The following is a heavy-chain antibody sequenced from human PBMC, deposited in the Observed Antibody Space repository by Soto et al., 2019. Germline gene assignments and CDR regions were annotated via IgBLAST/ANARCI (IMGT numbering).Heavy chain of an antibody. CDR1: GGSISSYY. CDR2: IYYSGST. D-gene: IGHD5-12*01. CDR3: ARVLEMATIWSSNTNWFDP. V-gene: IGHV4-59*01. J-gene: IGHJ5*02. Sequence: QVQLQESGPGLVKPSETLSLTCTVSGGSISSYYWSWIRQPPGKGLEWIGYIYYSGSTNYNPSLKSRVTISVDTSKNQFSLKLSSVTAADTAVYYCARVLEMATIWSSNTNWFDPWGQGTLVTVSS.